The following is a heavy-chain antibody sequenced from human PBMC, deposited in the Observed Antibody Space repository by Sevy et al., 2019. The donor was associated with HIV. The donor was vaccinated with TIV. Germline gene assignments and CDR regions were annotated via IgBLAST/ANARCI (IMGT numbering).Heavy chain of an antibody. CDR2: IKSETDGGTR. V-gene: IGHV3-15*01. Sequence: GGSLRLSCSASGFDFFNVWMTWVRQAPGKGLEWVGRIKSETDGGTREYAAAVKGRFTISRADAKDNLYLQMNCLKTEDTAVYYCTTERWALFETSSRYLLPYFDSWGQGTLVTVSS. CDR1: GFDFFNVW. CDR3: TTERWALFETSSRYLLPYFDS. J-gene: IGHJ4*02. D-gene: IGHD5-12*01.